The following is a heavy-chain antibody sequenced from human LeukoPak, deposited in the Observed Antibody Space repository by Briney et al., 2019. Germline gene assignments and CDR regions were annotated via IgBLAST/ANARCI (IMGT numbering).Heavy chain of an antibody. CDR1: GFTFTTYW. V-gene: IGHV3-74*01. CDR3: ARDLAVSDY. Sequence: PGGSLRLSCAASGFTFTTYWMHWVRQAPGKGLVWVSRISSDGSSVNYADSVKGRFTISRDNAKNTLYLQMNSLRDEDTAMYYCARDLAVSDYWGQGTLVTVSS. CDR2: ISSDGSSV. J-gene: IGHJ4*02.